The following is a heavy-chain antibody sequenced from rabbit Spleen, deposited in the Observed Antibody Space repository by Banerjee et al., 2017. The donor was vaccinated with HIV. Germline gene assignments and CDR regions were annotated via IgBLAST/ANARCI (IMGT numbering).Heavy chain of an antibody. D-gene: IGHD8-1*01. CDR2: IYTGNTVT. V-gene: IGHV1S45*01. CDR1: GFSFSDRDV. Sequence: QEQLVESGGGLVQPEGSLTLTCKASGFSFSDRDVMCWVRQAPGKGLEWIGCIYTGNTVTYYATWAKGRFTISKASSTTLTLQMTSLTAADTATYFCARDVGTSFSTYGMDLWGPGTLVTVS. J-gene: IGHJ6*01. CDR3: ARDVGTSFSTYGMDL.